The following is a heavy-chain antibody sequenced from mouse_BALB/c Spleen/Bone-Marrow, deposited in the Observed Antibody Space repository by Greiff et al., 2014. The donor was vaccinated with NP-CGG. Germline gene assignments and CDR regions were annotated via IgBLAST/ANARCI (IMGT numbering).Heavy chain of an antibody. V-gene: IGHV2-9*02. CDR1: GFSLTSYG. Sequence: VQLVESGPGLVAPSQSLSITCTVSGFSLTSYGVYWARQPPGKGLEWLGVIWAGGSTNYYPGLMSRLSISKDNSKSQVLLKMNSLQTDDTAMYYCARVYGSSYDPYYYAMDYWGQGTSVTVSS. D-gene: IGHD1-1*01. CDR2: IWAGGST. CDR3: ARVYGSSYDPYYYAMDY. J-gene: IGHJ4*01.